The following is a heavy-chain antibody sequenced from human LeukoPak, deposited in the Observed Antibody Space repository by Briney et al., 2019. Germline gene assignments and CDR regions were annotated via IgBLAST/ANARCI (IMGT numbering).Heavy chain of an antibody. CDR1: GGSISSGSYY. D-gene: IGHD1-14*01. CDR3: ARDNPRTTGAYYYYMDV. Sequence: SETLSLTCTVSGGSISSGSYYWSWIRQPAGKGLEWIGRIYTSGSTNYNPSLKSRVTISVDTSKNQFSLKLSSVTAADTAVYYCARDNPRTTGAYYYYMDVWGKGTTVTVSS. V-gene: IGHV4-61*02. J-gene: IGHJ6*03. CDR2: IYTSGST.